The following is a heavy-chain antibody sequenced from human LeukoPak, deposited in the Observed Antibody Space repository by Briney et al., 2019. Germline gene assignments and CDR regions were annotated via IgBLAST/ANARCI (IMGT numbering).Heavy chain of an antibody. Sequence: GGSLRLSCAASGFTFSSYSMNWVRQAPGKGLEWVASIKQDGSQRYYVDSVKGRFTISRDNAKNSLYLQMNSLRAEDTAVYYCARPYNGGSLVYWGQGTLVTVSS. CDR3: ARPYNGGSLVY. CDR2: IKQDGSQR. V-gene: IGHV3-7*04. D-gene: IGHD6-19*01. CDR1: GFTFSSYS. J-gene: IGHJ4*02.